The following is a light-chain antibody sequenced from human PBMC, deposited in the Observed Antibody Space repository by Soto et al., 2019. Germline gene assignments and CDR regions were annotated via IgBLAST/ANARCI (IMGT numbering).Light chain of an antibody. Sequence: QSVLTQPPSVSGAPGQRVTISCTGSNSNIGADYDVQWYQQLPGTAPKLLIYGNSNRPSGVPDRFSGSKSGTSASLAITGLQTADEADYYCQSYDSSLRGDVFGTGTKLTVL. CDR1: NSNIGADYD. V-gene: IGLV1-40*01. CDR2: GNS. CDR3: QSYDSSLRGDV. J-gene: IGLJ1*01.